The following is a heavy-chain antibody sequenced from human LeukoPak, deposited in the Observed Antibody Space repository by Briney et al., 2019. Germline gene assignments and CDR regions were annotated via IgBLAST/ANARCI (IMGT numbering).Heavy chain of an antibody. Sequence: EASVKVSCKASGFTFTSSGVQWVRQARGQRLEWIGWIVVGSGNTNYAQKFQERVTITRDMSTSTAYVELSSLRSEDTAVYYCAAADCSSTSCYYFDYWGQGTLVTVSS. CDR3: AAADCSSTSCYYFDY. J-gene: IGHJ4*02. D-gene: IGHD2-2*01. CDR2: IVVGSGNT. CDR1: GFTFTSSG. V-gene: IGHV1-58*01.